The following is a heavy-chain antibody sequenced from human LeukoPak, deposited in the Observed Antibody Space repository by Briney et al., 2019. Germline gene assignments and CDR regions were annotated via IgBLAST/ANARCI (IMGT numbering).Heavy chain of an antibody. J-gene: IGHJ4*02. CDR2: INPNSGGT. Sequence: ASVKVSCKASGYTFTGYYMHWVRQAPGQGLEWMGWINPNSGGTNYAQKFQGRVTMTRDTSISTAYMELSRLRSDDTAVYYCARAIPGGGPGSYWGQGTLVTVSS. D-gene: IGHD2-21*01. V-gene: IGHV1-2*02. CDR1: GYTFTGYY. CDR3: ARAIPGGGPGSY.